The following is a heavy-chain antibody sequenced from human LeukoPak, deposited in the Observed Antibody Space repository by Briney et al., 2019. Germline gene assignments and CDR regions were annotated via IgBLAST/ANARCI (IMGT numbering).Heavy chain of an antibody. Sequence: ASVKVSCNASGYTFTVYYMHWVRQAPGQGLEWMGWINPNSGGTNYAQKFQGRVTMTRDTSISTAYMELSRLRSDDTAVYYCARPGIAAAGTPVYYYYYMDVWGKGTTVTVSS. J-gene: IGHJ6*03. CDR3: ARPGIAAAGTPVYYYYYMDV. D-gene: IGHD6-13*01. V-gene: IGHV1-2*02. CDR2: INPNSGGT. CDR1: GYTFTVYY.